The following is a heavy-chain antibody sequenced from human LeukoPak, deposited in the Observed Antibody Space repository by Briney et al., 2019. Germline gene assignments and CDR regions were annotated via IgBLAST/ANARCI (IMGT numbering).Heavy chain of an antibody. Sequence: GASVKVSCKASGGTFSSYAISWVRQAPGQGLEWMGGIIPIFGTANYAQKFQGRVTITTDESTSTAYMELSSLRSEDTAVYYCARNRKHDFWSGYSFHMDVWGKGTTVTVSS. CDR3: ARNRKHDFWSGYSFHMDV. CDR1: GGTFSSYA. CDR2: IIPIFGTA. J-gene: IGHJ6*03. D-gene: IGHD3-3*01. V-gene: IGHV1-69*05.